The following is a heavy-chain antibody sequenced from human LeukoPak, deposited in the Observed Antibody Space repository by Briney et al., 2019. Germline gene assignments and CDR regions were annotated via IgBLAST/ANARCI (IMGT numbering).Heavy chain of an antibody. CDR3: AKGQVFQCDY. V-gene: IGHV3-23*01. Sequence: GGSLRLSCAASGFTFSNSAMNWVRQAPGKGLEWVSAISGSGGNTYYPNSVRGRFTISRDNSRNTLYLQMNSLRAEDTAVYYCAKGQVFQCDYWGQGTLVTVSS. CDR2: ISGSGGNT. J-gene: IGHJ4*02. CDR1: GFTFSNSA. D-gene: IGHD2/OR15-2a*01.